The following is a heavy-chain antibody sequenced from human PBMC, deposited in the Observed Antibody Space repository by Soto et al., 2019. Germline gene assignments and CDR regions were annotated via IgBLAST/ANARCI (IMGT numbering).Heavy chain of an antibody. J-gene: IGHJ4*02. CDR1: GFTFSSYA. CDR2: ISGSGGST. D-gene: IGHD3-9*01. CDR3: ANLGRPYDILTGYYY. V-gene: IGHV3-23*01. Sequence: EVQLLESGGGLVQPGGSLRLSCAASGFTFSSYAMSWVRQAPGKGLEWVSAISGSGGSTYYADSVKGRSTISRDNSKHTLYLQMNSRRAENTAVYYCANLGRPYDILTGYYYWCQGTLATVSS.